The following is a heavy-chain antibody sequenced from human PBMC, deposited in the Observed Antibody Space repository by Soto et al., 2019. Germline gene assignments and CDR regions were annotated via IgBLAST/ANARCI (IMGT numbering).Heavy chain of an antibody. CDR1: GGSISGYY. D-gene: IGHD2-21*02. CDR2: MYNTGST. V-gene: IGHV4-59*01. J-gene: IGHJ6*02. Sequence: SETLSLTCTVSGGSISGYYWSWIRQPPGKGLEWIGYMYNTGSTVYNPSFKSRVTISVDTSKNQFTLKLNSVTAADTAVYYCARDLWGYCGTDCYPLDVWGQGTTVTVSS. CDR3: ARDLWGYCGTDCYPLDV.